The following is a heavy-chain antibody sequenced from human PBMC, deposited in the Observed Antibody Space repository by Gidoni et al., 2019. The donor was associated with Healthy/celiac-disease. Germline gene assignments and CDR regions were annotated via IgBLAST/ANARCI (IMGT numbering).Heavy chain of an antibody. Sequence: QVQLQQWGAGLLKPSETLSLTCAVYGGSFSGYYWSWTRQPPGKGLEWIGEINHSGSTNYNPSLKSRVTISVDTSKNQFSLKLSSVTAADTAVYYCARAVGRRYDYVWGSYRPPFGAPLDYWGQGTLVTVSS. V-gene: IGHV4-34*01. J-gene: IGHJ4*02. CDR3: ARAVGRRYDYVWGSYRPPFGAPLDY. CDR1: GGSFSGYY. CDR2: INHSGST. D-gene: IGHD3-16*02.